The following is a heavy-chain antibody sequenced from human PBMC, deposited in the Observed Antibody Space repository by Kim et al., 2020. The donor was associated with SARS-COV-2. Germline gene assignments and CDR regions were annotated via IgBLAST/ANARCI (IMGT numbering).Heavy chain of an antibody. CDR2: IRISDGAI. V-gene: IGHV3-48*04. CDR1: GFTFSDYC. Sequence: GGSLRLSCAASGFTFSDYCMNWVRQAPGKGLEWISYIRISDGAIFYADSVRGRFTISTDNAKNSLYLQMNSLRAEDTAVYYCARDLGHSFDYWGQGSLVT. CDR3: ARDLGHSFDY. J-gene: IGHJ4*02.